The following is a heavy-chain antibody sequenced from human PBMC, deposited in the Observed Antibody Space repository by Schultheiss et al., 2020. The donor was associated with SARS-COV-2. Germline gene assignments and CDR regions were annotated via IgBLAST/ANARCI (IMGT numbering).Heavy chain of an antibody. CDR1: EFTFSSYS. V-gene: IGHV3-73*01. J-gene: IGHJ4*02. Sequence: GESLKISCVASEFTFSSYSMNWVRQAPGKGLEWVGRIRSKANSYATAYAASVKGRFTISRDDSKNTAYLQMNSLKTEDTAVYYCTAPGSYSSSDWGQGTLVTVSS. D-gene: IGHD6-6*01. CDR3: TAPGSYSSSD. CDR2: IRSKANSYAT.